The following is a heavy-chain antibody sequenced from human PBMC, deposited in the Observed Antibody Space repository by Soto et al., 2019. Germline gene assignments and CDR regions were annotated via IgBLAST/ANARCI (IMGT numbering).Heavy chain of an antibody. V-gene: IGHV1-69*13. CDR1: GGTFSSYA. CDR3: ARDHPNWNYAYYYYGMDV. CDR2: IIPIFGTA. D-gene: IGHD1-7*01. Sequence: RASVKVSCKASGGTFSSYAISWVRQAPGQGLEWMGGIIPIFGTANYAQKFQGRVTITADESTSTAYMELSSLRSEDTAVYYCARDHPNWNYAYYYYGMDVWGQGTTVTVSS. J-gene: IGHJ6*02.